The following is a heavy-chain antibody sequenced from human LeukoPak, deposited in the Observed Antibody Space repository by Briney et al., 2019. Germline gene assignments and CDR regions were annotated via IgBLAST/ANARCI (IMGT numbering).Heavy chain of an antibody. CDR3: AKYGNSGWVIDN. Sequence: SETLSLTCTVSGGSISSYDWSWIRQPPGKGLEWIGYIYYTGGTNYNPSLKSRVTISVDTSKNQFSLKLSSVTAADTAAYFCAKYGNSGWVIDNWGQGTLVTVSS. CDR2: IYYTGGT. V-gene: IGHV4-59*08. J-gene: IGHJ4*02. D-gene: IGHD6-19*01. CDR1: GGSISSYD.